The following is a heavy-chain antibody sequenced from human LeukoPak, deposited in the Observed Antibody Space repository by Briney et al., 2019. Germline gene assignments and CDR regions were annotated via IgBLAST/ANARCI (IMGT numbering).Heavy chain of an antibody. CDR1: GFALKSYS. V-gene: IGHV3-21*01. Sequence: GGSRRLSCAGSGFALKSYSLTWVRQAPGKGLEWVSSISSTSAYIHYADSVKGRFTISRDNVDNVVYLEMNSLGAEDTATYYCARVAVSGPTGWFDSWARAPWSSSPQ. D-gene: IGHD2-8*02. CDR3: ARVAVSGPTGWFDS. CDR2: ISSTSAYI. J-gene: IGHJ5*01.